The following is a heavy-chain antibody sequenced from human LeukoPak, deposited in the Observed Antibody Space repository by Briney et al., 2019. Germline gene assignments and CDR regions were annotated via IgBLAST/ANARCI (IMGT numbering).Heavy chain of an antibody. CDR3: ARHPCGGDCYSALYYFDH. Sequence: GESLKISCKGSGYSFSNYWIGWVRQMPGKGLEWMVIIYPGDSDTRYSPSFQGQVTISADKSISTAYLQWSSLKASDTAMYYCARHPCGGDCYSALYYFDHWGQGSLVTVSS. CDR2: IYPGDSDT. V-gene: IGHV5-51*01. J-gene: IGHJ4*02. CDR1: GYSFSNYW. D-gene: IGHD2-21*02.